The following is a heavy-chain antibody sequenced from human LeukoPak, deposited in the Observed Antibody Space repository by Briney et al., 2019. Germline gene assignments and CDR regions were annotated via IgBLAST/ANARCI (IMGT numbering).Heavy chain of an antibody. CDR3: ARDPIYYGSGSYYNRPGAFDI. V-gene: IGHV4-30-2*01. Sequence: SQTLSLTCAVSGGSISSGGYSWSWIRQPPGEGLEWIGYIYHSGNTYYNPSLKSRVTMSVDRSKNQFSLKLSSVTAADTAVYYCARDPIYYGSGSYYNRPGAFDIWGQGTMVTVSS. D-gene: IGHD3-10*01. CDR2: IYHSGNT. J-gene: IGHJ3*02. CDR1: GGSISSGGYS.